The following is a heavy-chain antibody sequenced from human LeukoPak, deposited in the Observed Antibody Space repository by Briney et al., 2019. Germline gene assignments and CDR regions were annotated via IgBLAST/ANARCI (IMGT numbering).Heavy chain of an antibody. CDR1: GYTFTGYY. V-gene: IGHV1-2*02. J-gene: IGHJ4*02. CDR3: ARGYYYDSSGYYYGY. CDR2: INPNSGGT. D-gene: IGHD3-22*01. Sequence: ASVTVSCTASGYTFTGYYMHWVRQAPGQGLEWMGWINPNSGGTNYAQKFQGRVTMTRDTSISTAYMELSRLRSDDTAVYYCARGYYYDSSGYYYGYWGQGTLVTVSS.